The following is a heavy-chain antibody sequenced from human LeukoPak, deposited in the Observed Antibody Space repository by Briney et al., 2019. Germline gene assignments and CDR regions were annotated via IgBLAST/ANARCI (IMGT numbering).Heavy chain of an antibody. J-gene: IGHJ4*02. Sequence: SGESLKISVKGSGYSFTSYWSGWVRQMPGKGREWMGIIDAGDSDTRYSSYFQGQVTISADTSISTAYLQWRRLKASDTAMYYCESSRYMVRGAKRGYYFDYWGQGTLVTVSS. CDR3: ESSRYMVRGAKRGYYFDY. CDR2: IDAGDSDT. V-gene: IGHV5-51*01. CDR1: GYSFTSYW. D-gene: IGHD3-10*01.